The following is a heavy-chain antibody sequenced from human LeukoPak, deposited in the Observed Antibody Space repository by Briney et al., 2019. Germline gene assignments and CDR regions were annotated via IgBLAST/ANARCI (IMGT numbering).Heavy chain of an antibody. Sequence: SETLSLTCAVSTCFISDGYYWGWIRPPPGKGLEWIGNIYHSGRTYYNPSLKSRVTISVDTSKNQFSLKLSSVTAADTAVYYCGRISFFGTYYFDHWGQGTLVIVSS. V-gene: IGHV4-38-2*01. CDR3: GRISFFGTYYFDH. D-gene: IGHD3-3*02. J-gene: IGHJ4*02. CDR2: IYHSGRT. CDR1: TCFISDGYY.